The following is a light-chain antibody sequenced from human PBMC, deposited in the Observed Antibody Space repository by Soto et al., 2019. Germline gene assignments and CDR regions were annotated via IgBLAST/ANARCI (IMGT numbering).Light chain of an antibody. J-gene: IGLJ2*01. CDR2: SNN. V-gene: IGLV1-44*01. CDR1: SSNIGSNT. CDR3: CSYAASGSLL. Sequence: QSVLTQPPSASGTPGQRVTISCSGSSSNIGSNTVNWYQQLPGTAPKLLIYSNNQRPSGVPDRFSGSKSGNTASLTISGLQAEDEADYYCCSYAASGSLLFGGGTKLTVL.